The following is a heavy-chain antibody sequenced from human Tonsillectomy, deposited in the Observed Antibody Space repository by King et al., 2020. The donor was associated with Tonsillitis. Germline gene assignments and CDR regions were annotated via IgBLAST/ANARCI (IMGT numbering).Heavy chain of an antibody. CDR2: FYDSGTP. D-gene: IGHD5-18*01. CDR1: GGSISGDY. Sequence: VQLQESGPGLLKPSETLSLPCTVSGGSISGDYWSWIRQPPGKGLEWIANFYDSGTPNYHPSLKLRATISIDTSNNQFSLKLSSVTAADTAVYYCAREISTDVDTSMVDAFDIWGQGTMVTVS. J-gene: IGHJ3*02. V-gene: IGHV4-59*01. CDR3: AREISTDVDTSMVDAFDI.